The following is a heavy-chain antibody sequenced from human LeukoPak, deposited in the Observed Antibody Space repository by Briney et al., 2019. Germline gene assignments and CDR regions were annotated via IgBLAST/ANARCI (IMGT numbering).Heavy chain of an antibody. D-gene: IGHD3-10*01. V-gene: IGHV4-34*01. CDR1: GGSFSGYY. J-gene: IGHJ4*02. Sequence: PSETLSLTCAVYGGSFSGYYWSWIRQPPGKGLEWIGEINHSGSTNYNPSLKSRVTISADTSKNQFSLKLSSVTAADTAVYYCARPSKEPLLLWFRKEYYFDYWGQGTLVTVSS. CDR3: ARPSKEPLLLWFRKEYYFDY. CDR2: INHSGST.